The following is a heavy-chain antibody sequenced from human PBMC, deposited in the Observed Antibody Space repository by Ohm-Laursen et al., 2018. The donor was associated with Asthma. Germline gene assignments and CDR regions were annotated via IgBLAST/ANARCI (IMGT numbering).Heavy chain of an antibody. CDR1: GYTFSRYS. Sequence: SLRLSCSASGYTFSRYSIHWVRQGPGEGLVWISHIFPHGRHTNYADSVKGRFTISRDDAQNTLYLQMNSLRADDTAVYYCARGSLEGLQWGQGTLVTVSS. CDR3: ARGSLEGLQ. D-gene: IGHD5-24*01. CDR2: IFPHGRHT. J-gene: IGHJ4*02. V-gene: IGHV3-74*01.